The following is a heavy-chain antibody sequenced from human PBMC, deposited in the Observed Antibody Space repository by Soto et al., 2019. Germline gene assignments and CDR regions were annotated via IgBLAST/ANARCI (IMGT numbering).Heavy chain of an antibody. Sequence: EVQLVESGGGLVQPGGSLRLSCAASGFTFSSYEMNWVRQAPGKGLEWVSYITGSGNTIYYADSVKGRFTISRDNAKNSMYLQMNSLRVEATAVYYCARVGSYFDYWGQGTLVTVSS. CDR1: GFTFSSYE. CDR2: ITGSGNTI. D-gene: IGHD1-26*01. CDR3: ARVGSYFDY. J-gene: IGHJ4*02. V-gene: IGHV3-48*03.